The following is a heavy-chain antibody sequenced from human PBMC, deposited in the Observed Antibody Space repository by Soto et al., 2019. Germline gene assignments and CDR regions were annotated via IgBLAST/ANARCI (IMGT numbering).Heavy chain of an antibody. D-gene: IGHD6-13*01. CDR1: GYTFSNYG. CDR2: ISGYNGNT. V-gene: IGHV1-18*01. Sequence: QVQLLQSGAEVKKPGASVKVSCKASGYTFSNYGVSWVRQAPGQGPEWMGWISGYNGNTIYAQSLQGRVTMTTDTSTSTAYMELRSLRSDDTAVYYCARGGSSWSTEYYQHWGQGTLVIVPS. CDR3: ARGGSSWSTEYYQH. J-gene: IGHJ1*01.